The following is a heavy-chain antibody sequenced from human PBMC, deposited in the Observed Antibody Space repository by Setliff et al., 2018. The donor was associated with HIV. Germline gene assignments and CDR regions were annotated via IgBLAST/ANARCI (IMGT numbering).Heavy chain of an antibody. V-gene: IGHV1-3*01. CDR1: GYTFSTNA. J-gene: IGHJ4*02. D-gene: IGHD6-19*01. CDR2: INASDDNT. CDR3: ARGSCSGCYLSDY. Sequence: ASVKVSCKAFGYTFSTNAIHWVRRAPGQRLEWMGYINASDDNTRYSEKFQGRVTITRDTSANTAYMELSSLRSEDTAVYYCARGSCSGCYLSDYWGLGTLVTVSS.